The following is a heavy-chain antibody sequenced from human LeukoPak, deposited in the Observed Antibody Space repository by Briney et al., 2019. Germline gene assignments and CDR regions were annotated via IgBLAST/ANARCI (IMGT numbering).Heavy chain of an antibody. J-gene: IGHJ6*03. V-gene: IGHV3-30*18. D-gene: IGHD6-6*01. CDR2: ISYDGSNK. Sequence: PGGSLRLSCAASGFTFSSYGMHWVRQAPGKGLEWVAVISYDGSNKYYADSVKGRFTISRDNSKNTLYLQMNSLRAEDTAVYYCAKGARYSISSGILFGIHYLDVWGKGTTVTVSS. CDR1: GFTFSSYG. CDR3: AKGARYSISSGILFGIHYLDV.